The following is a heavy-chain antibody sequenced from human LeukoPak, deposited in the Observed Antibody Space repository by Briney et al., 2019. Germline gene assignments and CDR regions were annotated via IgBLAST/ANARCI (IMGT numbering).Heavy chain of an antibody. D-gene: IGHD3-22*01. CDR2: ISWNSGGI. CDR3: AKGDTYYYDSSGYLDGGYYFDY. Sequence: AGGSLRLSCAASGFTFDDYAMHWVRQAPGKGLEWVSGISWNSGGIGYADSVKGRFTISRDNAKNSLYLQMNSLRAEDTALYYCAKGDTYYYDSSGYLDGGYYFDYWGQGTLVTVSS. V-gene: IGHV3-9*01. CDR1: GFTFDDYA. J-gene: IGHJ4*02.